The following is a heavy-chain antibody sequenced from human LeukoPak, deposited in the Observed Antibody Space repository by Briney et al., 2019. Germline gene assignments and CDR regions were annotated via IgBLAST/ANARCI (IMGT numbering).Heavy chain of an antibody. D-gene: IGHD3-22*01. Sequence: PGGSLRLSCAASGFAFNNYALNWVRQAPGKGLEWVSSISAITGDTYYADSVKGRFTISRDHSKNTVYLQMNSLRAEDTAVYYCAKDVFSMIAVGAIDYWGQGTLVTVSS. J-gene: IGHJ4*02. V-gene: IGHV3-23*01. CDR3: AKDVFSMIAVGAIDY. CDR1: GFAFNNYA. CDR2: ISAITGDT.